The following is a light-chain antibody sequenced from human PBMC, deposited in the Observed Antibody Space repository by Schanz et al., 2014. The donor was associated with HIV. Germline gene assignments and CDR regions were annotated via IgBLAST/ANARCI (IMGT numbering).Light chain of an antibody. CDR2: GAS. Sequence: EIVMTQSPATLSVSPGERATLSCRASQSVSSNLAWYQQKPGQAPRLVMYGASSRATGIPDRFSGSGSGTDFTLTISRLEPEDFAVYYCHHYGGSFGPGTTVDYK. CDR3: HHYGGS. CDR1: QSVSSN. V-gene: IGKV3-20*01. J-gene: IGKJ3*01.